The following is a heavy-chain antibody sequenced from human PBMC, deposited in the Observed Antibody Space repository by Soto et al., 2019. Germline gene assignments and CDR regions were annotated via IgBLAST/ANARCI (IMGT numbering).Heavy chain of an antibody. Sequence: QVPLVQSGAEVKKPGSSVKVSCKASGGTFSSYSINWVRQAPGQGLEWMGEIIPIYGTANYAQKFQGRVTITADESTSTAYMELSSLRSEDTAVYYCARAGGRNSGGIDYWWQRPLVTVSS. D-gene: IGHD1-26*01. V-gene: IGHV1-69*01. CDR1: GGTFSSYS. CDR3: ARAGGRNSGGIDY. J-gene: IGHJ4*02. CDR2: IIPIYGTA.